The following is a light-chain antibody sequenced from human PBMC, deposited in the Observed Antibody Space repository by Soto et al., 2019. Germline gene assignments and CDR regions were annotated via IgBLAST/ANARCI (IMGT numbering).Light chain of an antibody. J-gene: IGLJ2*01. Sequence: QSALTQPVSVSGSPGQSITFSCTGTSSDIGAYNFVSWYQQHPGKAPKLIIFEVSDRPSGVSDRFSGSKSANTASLTISGLQAEDEADYYCSSYAGSNNLVFGGGTQLTVL. V-gene: IGLV2-14*01. CDR2: EVS. CDR3: SSYAGSNNLV. CDR1: SSDIGAYNF.